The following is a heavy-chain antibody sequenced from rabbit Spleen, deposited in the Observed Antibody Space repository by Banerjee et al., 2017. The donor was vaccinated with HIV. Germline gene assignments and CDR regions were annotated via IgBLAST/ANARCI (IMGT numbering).Heavy chain of an antibody. V-gene: IGHV1S45*01. D-gene: IGHD1-1*01. CDR1: GFSYRDKAV. CDR2: INVVTGKS. J-gene: IGHJ4*01. CDR3: ARDLVAVIGWNIHL. Sequence: QEQLVESGGGLVKPEGSLKLSCTASGFSYRDKAVMCWVRQAPGEGLVWVACINVVTGKSVYPSWAKGRFIMSRPSSTTVTLHMTSLTAADTATYFCARDLVAVIGWNIHLWGPRTLVPVS.